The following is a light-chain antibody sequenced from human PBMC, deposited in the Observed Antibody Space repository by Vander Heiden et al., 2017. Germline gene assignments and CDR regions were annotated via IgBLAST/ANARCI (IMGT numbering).Light chain of an antibody. V-gene: IGLV3-19*01. Sequence: SSELTQDHAVSVALGQTVRITCQGDSLRSYYASWYQQKPGQAPVLVIYGKNNRPSGIPDRFSGSSSGNTASLTITGAQAEDEADYYCNSRDSSANWVFGGGTKLTGL. CDR1: SLRSYY. J-gene: IGLJ3*02. CDR3: NSRDSSANWV. CDR2: GKN.